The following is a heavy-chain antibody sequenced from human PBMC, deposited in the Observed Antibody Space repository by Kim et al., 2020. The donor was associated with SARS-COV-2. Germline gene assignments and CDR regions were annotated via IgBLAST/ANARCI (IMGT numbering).Heavy chain of an antibody. D-gene: IGHD3-10*01. J-gene: IGHJ6*02. CDR1: GFTFSNYG. Sequence: GGSLRLSCAASGFTFSNYGIHWVHQAPGKGLEWVAVISYDGSNQYYADSVKGRFTISRDNSKNTLSLQMNSLRAEDTALYYCAKDCYVSGTYYIHSYYYGMDVWGQGTTVTVSS. V-gene: IGHV3-30*18. CDR2: ISYDGSNQ. CDR3: AKDCYVSGTYYIHSYYYGMDV.